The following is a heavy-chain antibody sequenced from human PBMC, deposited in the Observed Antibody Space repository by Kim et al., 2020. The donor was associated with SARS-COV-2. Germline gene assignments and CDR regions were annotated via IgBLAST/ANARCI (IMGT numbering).Heavy chain of an antibody. CDR1: GFTFSSYA. D-gene: IGHD5-12*01. Sequence: GGSLRLSCAASGFTFSSYAMSWVRQAPGKGLEWVSAISGSGGSTYYADSVKGRFTISRDNSKNTLYLQMNSLRAEDTAVYYCAKFARRGGDGYNSQTTDYYFYYWGQGTLVTVSS. CDR3: AKFARRGGDGYNSQTTDYYFYY. V-gene: IGHV3-23*01. CDR2: ISGSGGST. J-gene: IGHJ4*02.